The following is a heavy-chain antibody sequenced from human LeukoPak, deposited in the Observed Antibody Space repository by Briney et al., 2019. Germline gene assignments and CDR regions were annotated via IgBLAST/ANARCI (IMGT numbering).Heavy chain of an antibody. Sequence: GGSLRLSCAASGFTFSSYAMSWVRQAPGKGLEWVSAISGSGGSTYYADSVKGRFTISRDDSKNTLYPQMNSLRAEDTAVYYCAKVVGERWPKVPYYFDYWGQGTLVTVSS. CDR1: GFTFSSYA. J-gene: IGHJ4*02. CDR3: AKVVGERWPKVPYYFDY. D-gene: IGHD3-16*01. CDR2: ISGSGGST. V-gene: IGHV3-23*01.